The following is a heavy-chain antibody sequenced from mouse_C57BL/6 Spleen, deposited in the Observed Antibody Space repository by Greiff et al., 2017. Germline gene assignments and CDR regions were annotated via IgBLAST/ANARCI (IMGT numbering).Heavy chain of an antibody. CDR3: AISYYYGSSPPLLAMDY. J-gene: IGHJ4*01. Sequence: QVQLQQSGPGLVQPSQSLSITCTVSGFSLTSYGVHWVRQPPGKGLEWLGVLWSGGSTDYNAAFISRLSISKDNSKSQVFFKMNSLQADDPAIYYCAISYYYGSSPPLLAMDYWGQGTSVTVSS. CDR2: LWSGGST. D-gene: IGHD1-1*01. CDR1: GFSLTSYG. V-gene: IGHV2-4*01.